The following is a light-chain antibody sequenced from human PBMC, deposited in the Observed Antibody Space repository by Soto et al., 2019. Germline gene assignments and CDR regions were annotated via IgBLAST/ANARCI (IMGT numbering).Light chain of an antibody. CDR3: QQYETFSGT. CDR2: DAS. J-gene: IGKJ1*01. CDR1: QSVSTW. Sequence: DIQMTQSPSTLSATVGDTVTITCRASQSVSTWLAWYQQKPGRAPQLLIYDASRLKTGVPSRFSGSGSGTEFTLTITRLQPDDFATYYCQQYETFSGTFGPGTKVDIK. V-gene: IGKV1-5*01.